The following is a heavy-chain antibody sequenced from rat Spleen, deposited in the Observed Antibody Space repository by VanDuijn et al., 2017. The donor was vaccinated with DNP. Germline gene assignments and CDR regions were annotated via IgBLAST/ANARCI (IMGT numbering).Heavy chain of an antibody. CDR3: ARGGGGIWFAY. V-gene: IGHV3-3*01. D-gene: IGHD4-3*01. Sequence: EVQLQESGPGLVEPSQSLSLTCSVTGYSITSCCRWTWIRKFPGHKLEWMGYINSAGSTNYNPSLKGRISITSDTSKNQSILQLNSVTTEETAKYYCARGGGGIWFAYWGQGTLVTVSS. CDR1: GYSITSCCR. J-gene: IGHJ3*01. CDR2: INSAGST.